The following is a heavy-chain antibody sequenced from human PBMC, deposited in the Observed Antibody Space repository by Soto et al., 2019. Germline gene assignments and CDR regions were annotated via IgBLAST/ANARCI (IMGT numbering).Heavy chain of an antibody. CDR1: GFTFSDYY. Sequence: GGSLRLSCAASGFTFSDYYMNWMRQAPGKGLEWVSYISSSGDTIYYADSVKGRLTISRDNAKNSLYLQMNSLRAEDTAVYFCAANDYGRGYFDYWGQGTAVTVSS. J-gene: IGHJ4*02. D-gene: IGHD4-17*01. CDR3: AANDYGRGYFDY. CDR2: ISSSGDTI. V-gene: IGHV3-11*01.